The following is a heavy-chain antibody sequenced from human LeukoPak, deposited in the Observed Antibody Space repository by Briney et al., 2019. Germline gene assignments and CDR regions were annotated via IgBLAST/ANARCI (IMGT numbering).Heavy chain of an antibody. CDR3: ARRAHARIYWYFDL. Sequence: SETLPLTCTVSGGSISSSSYYWGWIRQPPGKGLEWIGSIYYSGSTYYNPSLKSRVTISVDTSKNQFSLKLSSVTAADTAVYYCARRAHARIYWYFDLWGRGTLVTVSS. J-gene: IGHJ2*01. V-gene: IGHV4-39*01. CDR1: GGSISSSSYY. D-gene: IGHD1-26*01. CDR2: IYYSGST.